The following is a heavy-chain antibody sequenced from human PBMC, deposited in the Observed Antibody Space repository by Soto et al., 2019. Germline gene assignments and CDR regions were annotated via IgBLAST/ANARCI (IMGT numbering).Heavy chain of an antibody. CDR3: AITRLYDSTGYHPVGSDS. D-gene: IGHD3-22*01. J-gene: IGHJ3*02. CDR2: VSGSGASK. V-gene: IGHV3-23*01. CDR1: GFTFSSYT. Sequence: EVELLESGGTLVEPGGSLKLSCAASGFTFSSYTMNWVRQSPGKGLEWLSGVSGSGASKYNADSVKGRFTISRDNSNNALFLQITGMRAENTAVYYCAITRLYDSTGYHPVGSDSWGQGTMVTVSS.